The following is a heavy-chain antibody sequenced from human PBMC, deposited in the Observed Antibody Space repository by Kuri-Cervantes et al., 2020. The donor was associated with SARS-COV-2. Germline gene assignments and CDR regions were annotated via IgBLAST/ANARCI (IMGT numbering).Heavy chain of an antibody. Sequence: GESLKISCAASGFTFSSYAMSWVRQAPGKGLQWVASISSSGSYIHYADSVRGRFTISRDNAKDSVYLQMNSLRADDTAVYYCAKLALWTGDHNGKFDCWGQGTLVTVSS. CDR3: AKLALWTGDHNGKFDC. CDR1: GFTFSSYA. V-gene: IGHV3-21*01. D-gene: IGHD3/OR15-3a*01. J-gene: IGHJ4*02. CDR2: ISSSGSYI.